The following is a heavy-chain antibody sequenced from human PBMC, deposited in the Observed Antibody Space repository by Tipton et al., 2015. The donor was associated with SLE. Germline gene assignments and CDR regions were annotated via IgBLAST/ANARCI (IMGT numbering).Heavy chain of an antibody. CDR1: GGTFNTYA. CDR2: IIPSLGMP. Sequence: QLVQSGPEVKKPGSSVKVSCKASGGTFNTYAISWIRQAPGQGLEWMGGIIPSLGMPNYSQKFQGRLTISTDEATSTAYMDLSSLRSEDTAIYYCATSRTTVTTGAFDVWGQGTMVTVS. CDR3: ATSRTTVTTGAFDV. V-gene: IGHV1-69*05. D-gene: IGHD4-17*01. J-gene: IGHJ3*01.